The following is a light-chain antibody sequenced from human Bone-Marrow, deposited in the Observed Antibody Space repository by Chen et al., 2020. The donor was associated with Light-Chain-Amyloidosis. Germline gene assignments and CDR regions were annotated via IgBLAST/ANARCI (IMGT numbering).Light chain of an antibody. Sequence: SYELTQPPSVSVSPGQTARITCSGDDLPTKYAYWYQQKPGQAPVLVIHRDTERPSGISERFSGSRSGSTATLTISGVQAEDEADYHCQAADSSGPYEVLFGGGTKLTV. V-gene: IGLV3-25*03. CDR2: RDT. J-gene: IGLJ2*01. CDR1: DLPTKY. CDR3: QAADSSGPYEVL.